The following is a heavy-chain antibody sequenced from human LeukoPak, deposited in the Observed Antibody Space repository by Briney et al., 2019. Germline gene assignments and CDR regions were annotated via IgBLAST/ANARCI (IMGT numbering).Heavy chain of an antibody. CDR2: FDPEDSET. CDR3: ATDSERGLLWFGELRNLDY. J-gene: IGHJ4*02. V-gene: IGHV1-24*01. CDR1: GYTLTELS. Sequence: GASVKVSCKVSGYTLTELSMHWVRQAPGKGLEWMGGFDPEDSETIYAQKFQGRVTMTEDTSTDTAYMELSSLRSEDTAVYYCATDSERGLLWFGELRNLDYWGQGTLVTVSS. D-gene: IGHD3-10*01.